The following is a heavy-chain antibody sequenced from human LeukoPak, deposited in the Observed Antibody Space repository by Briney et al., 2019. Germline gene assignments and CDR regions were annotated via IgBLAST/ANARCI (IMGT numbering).Heavy chain of an antibody. CDR3: ARGKGRIAENSKYYFDY. Sequence: SETLSLTCAVYGGSFSGYYWSWIRQPPGKGLEWIGEINHSGSTNYNPSLKSRVTISVDTSKNQFSLKLSSVTAADTAVYYCARGKGRIAENSKYYFDYWSQGTLVTVSS. V-gene: IGHV4-34*01. D-gene: IGHD6-13*01. CDR2: INHSGST. J-gene: IGHJ4*02. CDR1: GGSFSGYY.